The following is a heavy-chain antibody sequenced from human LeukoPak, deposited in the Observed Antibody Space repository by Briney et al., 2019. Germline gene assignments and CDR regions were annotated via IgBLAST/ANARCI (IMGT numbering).Heavy chain of an antibody. CDR3: ARDPEGYSYGAHFDY. V-gene: IGHV3-21*01. CDR1: GFTFSSYS. CDR2: ISSSSSYI. J-gene: IGHJ4*02. Sequence: GGSLRLSCAASGFTFSSYSMNWVRQAPGKGLEWVSSISSSSSYIYYADSVKGRFTNSRDNAKNSLYLQMNSLRAEDTAVYYCARDPEGYSYGAHFDYWGQGTLVTVSS. D-gene: IGHD5-18*01.